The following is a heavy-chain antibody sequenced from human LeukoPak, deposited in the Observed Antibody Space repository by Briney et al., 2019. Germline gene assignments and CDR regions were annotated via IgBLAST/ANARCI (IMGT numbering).Heavy chain of an antibody. CDR3: AAKKAGWYYFNY. D-gene: IGHD6-19*01. Sequence: GGSLRLSCAASGFTFSRYWMHWVRQAPGKGLGWVSRINSDGSSTSYADSVKGRLTISRDNAKNTLYLQMNSLRAEDTAVYYCAAKKAGWYYFNYWGQGTLVTVSS. CDR2: INSDGSST. J-gene: IGHJ4*02. CDR1: GFTFSRYW. V-gene: IGHV3-74*01.